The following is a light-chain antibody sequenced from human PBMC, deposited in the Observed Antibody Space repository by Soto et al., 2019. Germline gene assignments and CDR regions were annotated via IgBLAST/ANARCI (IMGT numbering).Light chain of an antibody. CDR1: QTVSTNY. CDR3: QLYGASPKT. Sequence: EIVLTQSPGTLTLSPGERATLSCRASQTVSTNYLAWYQQKPGQAPRLLIFDASTRATGIPDRFTVSGSGTDFTLTISRLEPEDFAVYYCQLYGASPKTFGQGTKVEIK. V-gene: IGKV3-20*01. CDR2: DAS. J-gene: IGKJ1*01.